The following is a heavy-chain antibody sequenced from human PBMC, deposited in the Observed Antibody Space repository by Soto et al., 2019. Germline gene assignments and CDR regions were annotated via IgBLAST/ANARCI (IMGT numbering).Heavy chain of an antibody. CDR2: ILYDGSKK. V-gene: IGHV3-30*03. CDR1: GFTFSSYG. Sequence: QVQLVESGGGVVQPGRSLRLSCAASGFTFSSYGMHWVRQAPGKGLEWVAVILYDGSKKYYADSVKGRFTISRDNSKNTLYLQMSSLRAEDTAXXXXXKDGSSGWPYFDXXXVWG. CDR3: XKDGSSGWPYFDXXXV. D-gene: IGHD6-19*01. J-gene: IGHJ3*01.